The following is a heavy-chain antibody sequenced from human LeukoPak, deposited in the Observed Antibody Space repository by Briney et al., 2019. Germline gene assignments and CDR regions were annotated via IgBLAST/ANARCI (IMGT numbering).Heavy chain of an antibody. V-gene: IGHV3-21*01. CDR2: IISGSSYI. CDR1: GFTFNTYS. D-gene: IGHD3-22*01. CDR3: AFDSSGYYWARLY. J-gene: IGHJ4*02. Sequence: GGSLTRYCAASGFTFNTYSMKWVRQAPGKGLEGVSSIISGSSYIYYADSVKGRFTIPTDNAKNSLYLQMNSLRAEDTAVYYCAFDSSGYYWARLYWGQGTLVTVSS.